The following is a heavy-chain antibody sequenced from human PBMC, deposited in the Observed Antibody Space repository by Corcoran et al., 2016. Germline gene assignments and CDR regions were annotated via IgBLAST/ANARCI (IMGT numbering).Heavy chain of an antibody. D-gene: IGHD3-22*01. Sequence: QVQLVQSGAEVKKPGASVKVSCKASGYTFTSYYMHWVRQAPGQGLEWMGIINPSGGSTSYAQKFQGRVTITRDTSASTAYMELSSLRSEDTAVYYCARGGGDITMIADYWGQGTLVTVSS. CDR2: INPSGGST. CDR3: ARGGGDITMIADY. V-gene: IGHV1-46*01. J-gene: IGHJ4*02. CDR1: GYTFTSYY.